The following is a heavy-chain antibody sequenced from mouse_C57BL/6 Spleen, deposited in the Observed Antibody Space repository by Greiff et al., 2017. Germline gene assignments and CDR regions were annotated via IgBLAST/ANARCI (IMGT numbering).Heavy chain of an antibody. CDR2: ISSGSSTI. J-gene: IGHJ4*01. CDR3: ARAYYGSRAMDY. D-gene: IGHD1-1*01. CDR1: GFTFSDYG. Sequence: DVMLVESGGGLVKPGGSLKLSCAASGFTFSDYGMHWVRQAPEKGLEWVAYISSGSSTIYYADTVKGRFTISRDNAKNTLFLRMTSLRSEDTAMYYCARAYYGSRAMDYWGQGTSVTVSS. V-gene: IGHV5-17*01.